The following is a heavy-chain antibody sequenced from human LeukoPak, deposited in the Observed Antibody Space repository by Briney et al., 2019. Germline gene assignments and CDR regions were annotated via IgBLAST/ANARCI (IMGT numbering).Heavy chain of an antibody. V-gene: IGHV6-1*01. CDR3: VEGYGDHGFDH. D-gene: IGHD4-17*01. J-gene: IGHJ4*02. CDR2: TFYRSKWLY. Sequence: SQTLSLTYPISGDRVSSKTAAWNWIRQSPSSGLEWLGRTFYRSKWLYDYAVSLRSRVTISPDTSKNQFSLHLRSVTPEDTAVYYCVEGYGDHGFDHWGQGALVTVSS. CDR1: GDRVSSKTAA.